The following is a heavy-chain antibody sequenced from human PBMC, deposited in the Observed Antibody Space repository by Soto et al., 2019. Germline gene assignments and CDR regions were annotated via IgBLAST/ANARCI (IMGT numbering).Heavy chain of an antibody. J-gene: IGHJ4*02. CDR3: ATVYRDGYNYYY. Sequence: QVQLVQSGAEVKKPGSSVKVSCKASGGTFSSYAISWVRQAPGQGLEWMGGIIPIFGTANYAQKFQGRVTITADESTSTGYMELSSFRSEDTAVYCCATVYRDGYNYYYWGQGPLVTVSS. CDR2: IIPIFGTA. CDR1: GGTFSSYA. D-gene: IGHD5-12*01. V-gene: IGHV1-69*12.